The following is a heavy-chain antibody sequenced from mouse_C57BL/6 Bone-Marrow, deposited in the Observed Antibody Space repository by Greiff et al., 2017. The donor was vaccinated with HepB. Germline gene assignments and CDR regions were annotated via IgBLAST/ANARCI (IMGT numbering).Heavy chain of an antibody. CDR3: APTTVVATEAMDY. J-gene: IGHJ4*01. D-gene: IGHD1-1*01. CDR2: IHPSDSDT. V-gene: IGHV1-74*01. CDR1: GYTFTSYW. Sequence: QVHVKQSGAELVKPGASVKVSCKASGYTFTSYWMHWVKQRPGQGLEWIGRIHPSDSDTNYNQKFKGKATLTVDKSSSTAYMQLSSLTSEDSAVYYCAPTTVVATEAMDYWGQGTSVTVSS.